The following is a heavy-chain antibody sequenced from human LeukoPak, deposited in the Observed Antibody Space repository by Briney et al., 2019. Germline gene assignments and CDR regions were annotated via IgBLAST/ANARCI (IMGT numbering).Heavy chain of an antibody. V-gene: IGHV4-38-2*02. J-gene: IGHJ4*02. CDR1: AYSISSAYY. D-gene: IGHD1-1*01. CDR3: ASDLTGALTFDY. Sequence: PSETLSLTCSVSAYSISSAYYWGWIRQPPGKGLEWIGGIYHSGTTYYNPSLKSRVTISVDTSKNQFSLKLSSVTAADTAVYYCASDLTGALTFDYWGQGTLVTVSS. CDR2: IYHSGTT.